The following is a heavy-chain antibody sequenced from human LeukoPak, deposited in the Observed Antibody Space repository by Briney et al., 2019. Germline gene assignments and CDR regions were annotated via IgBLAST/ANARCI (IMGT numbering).Heavy chain of an antibody. V-gene: IGHV3-9*01. Sequence: GGSLRLSCAATGFTFKDYGMHWVRQPPGKGLDWVSSINWNGGGTDYADSVKGRFTISRDNAKNSLYLQLSSLRPEDTALYYCAKHMRATNTYSFFGLDVWGQGTTVTVSS. CDR3: AKHMRATNTYSFFGLDV. CDR2: INWNGGGT. D-gene: IGHD1-26*01. J-gene: IGHJ6*02. CDR1: GFTFKDYG.